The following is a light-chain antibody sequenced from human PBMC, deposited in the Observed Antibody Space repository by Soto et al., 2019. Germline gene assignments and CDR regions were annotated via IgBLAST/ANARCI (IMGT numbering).Light chain of an antibody. Sequence: EFVLTQSPGTLSLSPGERATLSCRASQTVRNNYLAWYQHKPGQAPSLLIYDASSRATGIPDRFSGCGSGTDFTLTISRLEPEDFAVYYCQQRSNWPPSITFGQGTRLEI. J-gene: IGKJ5*01. CDR3: QQRSNWPPSIT. V-gene: IGKV3D-20*02. CDR1: QTVRNNY. CDR2: DAS.